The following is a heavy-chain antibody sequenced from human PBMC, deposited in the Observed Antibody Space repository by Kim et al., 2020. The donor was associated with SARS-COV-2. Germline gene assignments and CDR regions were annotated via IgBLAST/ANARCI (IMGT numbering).Heavy chain of an antibody. Sequence: GGSLRLSCAASGFTFSSYDMHWVRQATGKGLEWVSAIGTDGDTYYPGSVKGRFTISRENAKNSSCLQMNSLRAGDTAVYYCARVAHYDDSSGYGAAFDIWGQGTMVTVSS. CDR3: ARVAHYDDSSGYGAAFDI. CDR2: IGTDGDT. CDR1: GFTFSSYD. V-gene: IGHV3-13*01. J-gene: IGHJ3*02. D-gene: IGHD3-22*01.